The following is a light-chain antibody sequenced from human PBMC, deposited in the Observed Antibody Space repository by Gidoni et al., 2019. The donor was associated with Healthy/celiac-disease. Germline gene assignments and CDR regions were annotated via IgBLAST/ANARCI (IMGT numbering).Light chain of an antibody. J-gene: IGLJ1*01. Sequence: QSALTQPASVSGSPGQSITISCTGTSSDVGSYNLVSWYQQHPGKAPKLMIYEGSKRPPGVSTRFSGSKSGNTASLTISGLQAEDEADYYCCSYAGSSTYVFGTGTKVTVL. CDR2: EGS. V-gene: IGLV2-23*01. CDR1: SSDVGSYNL. CDR3: CSYAGSSTYV.